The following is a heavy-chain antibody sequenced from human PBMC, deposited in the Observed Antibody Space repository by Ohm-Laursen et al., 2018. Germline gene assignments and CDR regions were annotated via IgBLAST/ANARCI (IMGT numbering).Heavy chain of an antibody. Sequence: SETLSLTCTVSGGSVNTSTYYWGWIRQPPGKGLEWIGSISGSTIYNPSLKSRVTISVDRSKNHFSLKMSSLPAADTAVYYCARHVLRYQKGWFDSWGQGTLVTVSS. V-gene: IGHV4-39*01. CDR2: ISGST. J-gene: IGHJ5*01. CDR3: ARHVLRYQKGWFDS. CDR1: GGSVNTSTYY. D-gene: IGHD3-9*01.